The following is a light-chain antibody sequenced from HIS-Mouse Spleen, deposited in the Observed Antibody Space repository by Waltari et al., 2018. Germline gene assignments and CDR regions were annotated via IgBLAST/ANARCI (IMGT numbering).Light chain of an antibody. J-gene: IGLJ1*01. CDR1: SSNIGSNT. V-gene: IGLV1-44*01. Sequence: QSVLTQPPSASGTPGQRVTISCSGSSSNIGSNTVNWYQQLPGTAPKLPIYSNKQRPPGVPDRFSGSKSGTSASLAISGLQSEDEADYYCAAWDDSLNGNYVFGTGTKVTVL. CDR2: SNK. CDR3: AAWDDSLNGNYV.